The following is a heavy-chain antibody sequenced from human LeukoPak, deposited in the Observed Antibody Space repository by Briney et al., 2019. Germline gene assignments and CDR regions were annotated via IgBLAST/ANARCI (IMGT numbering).Heavy chain of an antibody. CDR2: IYPGDSDT. Sequence: GESLKISCKGSGYSFTNYWIGWVRQMPGKGLEWMGIIYPGDSDTRYSPSFQGQVTISVDKSINTAYLQWSSLKAWDTAVYYCARDFGYGDYFFDDWGQGTLVTVSS. D-gene: IGHD4-17*01. CDR1: GYSFTNYW. CDR3: ARDFGYGDYFFDD. V-gene: IGHV5-51*01. J-gene: IGHJ4*02.